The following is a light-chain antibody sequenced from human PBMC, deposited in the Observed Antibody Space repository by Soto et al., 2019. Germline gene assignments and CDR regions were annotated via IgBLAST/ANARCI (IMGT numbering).Light chain of an antibody. CDR2: WAS. V-gene: IGKV4-1*01. Sequence: EIEMTKYPESPAVSLGGGATIKCKTSKRIFHRSNNDTSLAWYQQKPRRPPQLLIYWASTRASGVPDRFSGSGSGTNFTLTISSLQAEDVAVYYCQQYYSKPLTFGGGTKVDIK. CDR1: KRIFHRSNNDTS. J-gene: IGKJ4*01. CDR3: QQYYSKPLT.